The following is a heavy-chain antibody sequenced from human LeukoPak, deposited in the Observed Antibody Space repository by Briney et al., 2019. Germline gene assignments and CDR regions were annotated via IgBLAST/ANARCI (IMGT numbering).Heavy chain of an antibody. Sequence: PGGSLRLSCAASGFTFSNAWMSWVRQAPGKGLEWVGRIKSKTDGGTTDYAAPVKGRFTISRDDSKNTLYLQMNSLKTEDTAVYYCTTLAVAGNDLDDYWGQGTLATVSS. J-gene: IGHJ4*02. CDR2: IKSKTDGGTT. D-gene: IGHD6-19*01. V-gene: IGHV3-15*01. CDR3: TTLAVAGNDLDDY. CDR1: GFTFSNAW.